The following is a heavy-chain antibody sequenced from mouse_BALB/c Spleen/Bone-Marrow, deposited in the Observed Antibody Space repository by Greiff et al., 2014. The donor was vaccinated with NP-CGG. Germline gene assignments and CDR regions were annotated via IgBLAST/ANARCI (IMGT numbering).Heavy chain of an antibody. D-gene: IGHD2-13*01. CDR2: INPGGGGT. CDR1: GYAFTNYL. Sequence: QVQLQQSGAELVRPGTSVKLSCKASGYAFTNYLMEWVKQRPGQGLEWIGVINPGGGGTNYNEKFKGKATLTADKSSSTAYMQLSSLTSEDSAVYFCARCLTETISIDYWGQGTLVTVSA. CDR3: ARCLTETISIDY. J-gene: IGHJ3*01. V-gene: IGHV1-54*01.